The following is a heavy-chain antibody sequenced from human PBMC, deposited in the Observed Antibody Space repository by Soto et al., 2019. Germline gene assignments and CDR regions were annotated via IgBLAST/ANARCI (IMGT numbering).Heavy chain of an antibody. D-gene: IGHD3-22*01. V-gene: IGHV1-8*01. Sequence: ASVKVSCKASGYTFTSYDINWVRQATGQGLEWMGWMNPNSGNTGYAQKFQGRVTMTRNTSISTAYMELSSLRSEDTAVYYCARRGQNYYDSSGYPNHGMDVWGQGPTVTVSS. CDR1: GYTFTSYD. J-gene: IGHJ6*02. CDR3: ARRGQNYYDSSGYPNHGMDV. CDR2: MNPNSGNT.